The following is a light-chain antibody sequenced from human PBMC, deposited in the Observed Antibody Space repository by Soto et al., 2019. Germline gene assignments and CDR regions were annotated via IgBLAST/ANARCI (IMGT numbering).Light chain of an antibody. J-gene: IGKJ5*01. CDR2: GAS. CDR1: QSISSSY. Sequence: IVLTQSPDTLSLSLGERATLSCRASQSISSSYLAWYQQKPGDAPRLLIYGASSRDTGAPERFSGSGCGTEFTITISSLEPEDFAVYYCQQYCSSPRTFGQGTRLEIK. V-gene: IGKV3-20*01. CDR3: QQYCSSPRT.